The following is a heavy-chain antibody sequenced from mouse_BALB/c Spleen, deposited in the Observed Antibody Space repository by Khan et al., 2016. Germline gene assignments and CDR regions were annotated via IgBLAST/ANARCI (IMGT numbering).Heavy chain of an antibody. D-gene: IGHD2-4*01. CDR3: SRSPIFYDYGFTY. Sequence: QVQLQQSGAELARPGASVKMSCKASGHSFLNHTIHWVKQRPGQGLEWIGYINPRSDYTNYNQKFKDKATLTADKSSSTAYMQLDSLTSEDSAVFYCSRSPIFYDYGFTYWGQGTLVTVSA. CDR2: INPRSDYT. V-gene: IGHV1-4*01. CDR1: GHSFLNHT. J-gene: IGHJ3*01.